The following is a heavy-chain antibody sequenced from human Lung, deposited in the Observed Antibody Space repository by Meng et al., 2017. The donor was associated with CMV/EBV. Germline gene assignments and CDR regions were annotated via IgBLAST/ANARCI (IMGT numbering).Heavy chain of an antibody. Sequence: FTNYAMRWVRQASGKGLEWISTISGSGGSTYYADSVKGRFTISRDNSKNTLYLQMNSLRADDTAVYYCARGDYYDSSGYYLNFYWFDPWGQGTLVTVSS. CDR1: FTNYA. D-gene: IGHD3-22*01. V-gene: IGHV3-23*01. J-gene: IGHJ5*02. CDR2: ISGSGGST. CDR3: ARGDYYDSSGYYLNFYWFDP.